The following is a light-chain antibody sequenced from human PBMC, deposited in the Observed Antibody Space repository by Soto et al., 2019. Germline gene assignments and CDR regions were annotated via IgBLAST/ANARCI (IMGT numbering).Light chain of an antibody. CDR3: QVWDSSSDRLVV. Sequence: SYELTQPPSVSVAPGRTARITCGGSDNGSKPVLWYQQKPGQAPVLVVFDNSDRASGIPERLSGSNSGNTATLTISRVEAGDEADYYCQVWDSSSDRLVVFGGGTKLTVL. V-gene: IGLV3-21*02. CDR1: DNGSKP. CDR2: DNS. J-gene: IGLJ2*01.